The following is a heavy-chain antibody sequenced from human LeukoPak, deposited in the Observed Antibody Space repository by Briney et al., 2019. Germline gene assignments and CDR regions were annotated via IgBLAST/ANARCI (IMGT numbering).Heavy chain of an antibody. CDR2: IYSGGTT. CDR3: ASKGIVVVPAARDAFDI. V-gene: IGHV3-53*01. CDR1: GFTVSSDF. D-gene: IGHD2-2*01. Sequence: GGSLRLSCAASGFTVSSDFMGWVRQAPGKGLEWASVIYSGGTTYYADSVKGRFTISRDNSKNTVYLEMNSLRVEDTAVYYCASKGIVVVPAARDAFDIWGQGTMVTVSS. J-gene: IGHJ3*02.